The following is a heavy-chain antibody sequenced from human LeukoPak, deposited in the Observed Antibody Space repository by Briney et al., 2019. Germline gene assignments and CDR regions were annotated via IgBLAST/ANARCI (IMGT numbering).Heavy chain of an antibody. J-gene: IGHJ4*02. V-gene: IGHV4-34*01. Sequence: SETLSLTCAVYGGSFSGYYWSWIRQPPGKGLEWIGEINHSGSTNYNPSLKSRVTISVDTSKNQFSLKLSSVTAADTAVYYCAGMTMVTTLVHWGQGTLVTVSS. CDR1: GGSFSGYY. CDR2: INHSGST. CDR3: AGMTMVTTLVH. D-gene: IGHD4-17*01.